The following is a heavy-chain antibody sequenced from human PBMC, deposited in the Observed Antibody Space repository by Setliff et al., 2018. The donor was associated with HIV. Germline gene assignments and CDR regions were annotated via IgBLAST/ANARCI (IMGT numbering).Heavy chain of an antibody. Sequence: SETLSLTCTVSGGSISSSSYYWGWIRLPPGKGLEWIGSIYYSGSTYYNPSLKSRVTISVDTSKNQFSLKLSSVTAADTAVYYCARHVVVVITVPNWFDPWGQGTLGTVSS. CDR2: IYYSGST. CDR1: GGSISSSSYY. CDR3: ARHVVVVITVPNWFDP. V-gene: IGHV4-39*01. D-gene: IGHD3-22*01. J-gene: IGHJ5*02.